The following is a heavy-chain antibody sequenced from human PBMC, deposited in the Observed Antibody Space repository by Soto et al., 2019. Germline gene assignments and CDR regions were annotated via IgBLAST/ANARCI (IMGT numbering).Heavy chain of an antibody. CDR1: GYTFTSYY. Sequence: ASVKVSCKASGYTFTSYYIHWVRQAPGQGLEWMGWINPNSGNTNYAQKLQGRVTMTTDTPITTAYMELSRLRSGDTAVYYCARQPGTAKPEGVDFWG. V-gene: IGHV1-2*02. D-gene: IGHD7-27*01. CDR3: ARQPGTAKPEGVDF. CDR2: INPNSGNT. J-gene: IGHJ4*01.